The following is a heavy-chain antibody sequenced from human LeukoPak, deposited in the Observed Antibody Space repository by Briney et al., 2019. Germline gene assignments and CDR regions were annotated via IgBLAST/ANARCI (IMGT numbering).Heavy chain of an antibody. CDR1: GFTFSSYA. D-gene: IGHD2-15*01. V-gene: IGHV3-30*04. CDR2: ISYDGSNK. J-gene: IGHJ6*03. CDR3: ARATIPWYCSGGSCYSYYYYYMDV. Sequence: GGSLRLSCAASGFTFSSYAMHWVRQAPGKGLEWVAVISYDGSNKYYADSVKGRFTISKDNSKNTLYLQMNSLRAEDTAVYYCARATIPWYCSGGSCYSYYYYYMDVWGKGTTVTVSS.